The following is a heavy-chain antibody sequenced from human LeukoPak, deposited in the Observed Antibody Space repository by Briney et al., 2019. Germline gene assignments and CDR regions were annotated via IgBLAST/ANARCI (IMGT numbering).Heavy chain of an antibody. V-gene: IGHV2-5*02. CDR3: AHGTSSSWLDY. J-gene: IGHJ4*02. Sequence: SGPTLVKPTQTLTLTCTFSGFSLSTSGVAVGWTRQPPGKALEWLALLYWDDDKRYSPSLKSRLTITKDTSKNQVVLTMTNMDPVDTATYYCAHGTSSSWLDYWGQGTLVTVSS. D-gene: IGHD6-13*01. CDR2: LYWDDDK. CDR1: GFSLSTSGVA.